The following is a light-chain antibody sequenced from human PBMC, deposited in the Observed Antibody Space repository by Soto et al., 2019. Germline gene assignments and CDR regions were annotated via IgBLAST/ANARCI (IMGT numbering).Light chain of an antibody. Sequence: DIQMTQSPSTLSASVGDRVTITCRASQTLSDYLAWYQQKPGKAPKFLIYMVSTLESGVPSRFSGDGSGTEFSLTISSLQPDDFATYYCQQYKSYPWTFGQGTKVEIK. CDR3: QQYKSYPWT. CDR1: QTLSDY. J-gene: IGKJ1*01. CDR2: MVS. V-gene: IGKV1-5*03.